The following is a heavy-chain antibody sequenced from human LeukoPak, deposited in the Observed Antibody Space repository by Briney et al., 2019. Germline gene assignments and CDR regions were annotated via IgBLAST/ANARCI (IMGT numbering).Heavy chain of an antibody. Sequence: PSETLSLTCTVSGDSISSSNYYWGWIRQTPGSGLGGSGSIYYSASTYYNPSLKSRVTISGDTSKNQFSLKLNSVTAADTAVYYCARHRDYSSGWVDYWGQGTLVTVSA. D-gene: IGHD6-19*01. J-gene: IGHJ4*02. CDR3: ARHRDYSSGWVDY. CDR2: IYYSAST. CDR1: GDSISSSNYY. V-gene: IGHV4-39*01.